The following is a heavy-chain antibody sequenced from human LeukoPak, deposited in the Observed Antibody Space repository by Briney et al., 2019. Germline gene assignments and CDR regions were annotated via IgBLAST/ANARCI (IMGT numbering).Heavy chain of an antibody. V-gene: IGHV1-69*13. D-gene: IGHD3-16*01. CDR3: ARVLGEWLENWFDP. Sequence: SVKVSCKASGGTFSSYAISWVRQAPGQGLEWMGGIIPIFGTANYAQKFQGRVTITADESTSTAYMDLSSLRSEDTAVYYCARVLGEWLENWFDPWGQGTLVTVSS. CDR2: IIPIFGTA. CDR1: GGTFSSYA. J-gene: IGHJ5*02.